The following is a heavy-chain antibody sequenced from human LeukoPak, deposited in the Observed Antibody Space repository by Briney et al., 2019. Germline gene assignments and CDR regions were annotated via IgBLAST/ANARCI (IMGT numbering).Heavy chain of an antibody. D-gene: IGHD3-10*01. CDR2: ISPGGGTT. V-gene: IGHV3-23*01. Sequence: GGSLRLSCAVSGFAFGSEAMSWVRQSPARGLEWVASISPGGGTTYYADSVKGRFTISRDNSKNTLFLQMDSLRAEDTAVYYCAKDGLLWFGYFDYWGQGTLVTVST. J-gene: IGHJ4*02. CDR3: AKDGLLWFGYFDY. CDR1: GFAFGSEA.